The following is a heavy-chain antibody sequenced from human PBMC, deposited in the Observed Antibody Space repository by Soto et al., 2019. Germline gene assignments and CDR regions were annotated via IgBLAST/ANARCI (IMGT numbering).Heavy chain of an antibody. V-gene: IGHV4-4*07. Sequence: SETLSLTCTVSGDSISSYYWSWIRQPAGKGMEWIGRIHTTENTNYNPSLKSRVTMSIDTSNDQFSLKLTSLTAADTAVYYCARALSSAAGLYFDYWGQGTLVTVSS. CDR1: GDSISSYY. D-gene: IGHD6-13*01. CDR2: IHTTENT. J-gene: IGHJ4*02. CDR3: ARALSSAAGLYFDY.